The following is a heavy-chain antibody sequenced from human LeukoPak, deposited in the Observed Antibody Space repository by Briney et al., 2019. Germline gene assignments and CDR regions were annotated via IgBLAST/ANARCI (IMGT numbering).Heavy chain of an antibody. Sequence: GGSLRLSCVASGFTFSSYSMTWVRQTPGKGLEWVASISGSGADTHYADSVKGRFTTSRDSSKDTLNLQLNNLRAEDTAVYYCARDQGPDYRPVGSATQFSWGRGTLVAVSP. D-gene: IGHD4/OR15-4a*01. V-gene: IGHV3-23*01. J-gene: IGHJ5*02. CDR1: GFTFSSYS. CDR3: ARDQGPDYRPVGSATQFS. CDR2: ISGSGADT.